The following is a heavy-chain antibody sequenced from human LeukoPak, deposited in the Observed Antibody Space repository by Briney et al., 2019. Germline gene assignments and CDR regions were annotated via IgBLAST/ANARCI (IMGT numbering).Heavy chain of an antibody. V-gene: IGHV3-7*01. CDR2: IKQDGSET. CDR1: RFTLSNYL. Sequence: GGSLRLSCAASRFTLSNYLMSWVRQAPGKGLGWVANIKQDGSETYYVDSVKGRFTISRDNAKNSLSLQMNSLRAEDTAVYYCARQRGSGCLDYWGQGTLVTVSS. J-gene: IGHJ4*02. CDR3: ARQRGSGCLDY. D-gene: IGHD6-19*01.